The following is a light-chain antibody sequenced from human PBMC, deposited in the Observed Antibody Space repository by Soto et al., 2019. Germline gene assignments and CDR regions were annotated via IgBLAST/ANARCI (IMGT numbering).Light chain of an antibody. J-gene: IGKJ1*01. Sequence: DIQMTQSPSTLSASVGDRVTITCRASQSISSWLAWYQQKPGKAPKLLIYKASSLESGVPSRFSRSGSGKEFTLTISRLQADYFATYYCQQDNSYSWTFGQGTKVEIK. CDR2: KAS. CDR1: QSISSW. CDR3: QQDNSYSWT. V-gene: IGKV1-5*03.